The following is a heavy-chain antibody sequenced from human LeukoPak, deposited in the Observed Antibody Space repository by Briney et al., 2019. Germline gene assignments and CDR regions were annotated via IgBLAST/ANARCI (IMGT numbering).Heavy chain of an antibody. Sequence: SETLSLTCTVSGGSISSSSYYWGWIRQPPGKGLEWIGSIYYSGSTYYNPSLKSRVIISVDTSKNQFSLKLSSVTAADTAVYYCARLQNYYGSGSYYTSRPYFDYWGQGTLVTVSS. D-gene: IGHD3-10*01. V-gene: IGHV4-39*01. CDR1: GGSISSSSYY. CDR3: ARLQNYYGSGSYYTSRPYFDY. J-gene: IGHJ4*02. CDR2: IYYSGST.